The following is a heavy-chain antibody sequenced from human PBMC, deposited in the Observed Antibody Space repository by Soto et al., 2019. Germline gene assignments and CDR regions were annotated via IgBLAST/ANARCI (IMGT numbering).Heavy chain of an antibody. CDR3: ALGDKIDY. CDR2: ISYDGSNK. CDR1: GFTFSSYG. J-gene: IGHJ4*02. D-gene: IGHD2-21*01. V-gene: IGHV3-30*03. Sequence: QVQLVESGGGVVQPGRSLRLSCAASGFTFSSYGMHWVRQAPGKGLEWVAVISYDGSNKYYADSVKGRFTISRDNSKNTLYLQMNSLRAEDTAVYYCALGDKIDYWGQGTLVTVSS.